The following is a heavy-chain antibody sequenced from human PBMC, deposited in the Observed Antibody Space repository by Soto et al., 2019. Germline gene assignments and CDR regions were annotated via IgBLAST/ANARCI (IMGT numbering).Heavy chain of an antibody. D-gene: IGHD1-26*01. CDR2: ISSSGSTI. CDR1: GFTFSSYE. J-gene: IGHJ6*02. V-gene: IGHV3-48*03. Sequence: GGSLRLSCAASGFTFSSYEMNWVRQAPGKGLEWVSYISSSGSTICYADSVKGRFTISRDNAKNSLYLQMNSLRAEDTAVYYCARVGKSYGMDVWGQGTTVTVSS. CDR3: ARVGKSYGMDV.